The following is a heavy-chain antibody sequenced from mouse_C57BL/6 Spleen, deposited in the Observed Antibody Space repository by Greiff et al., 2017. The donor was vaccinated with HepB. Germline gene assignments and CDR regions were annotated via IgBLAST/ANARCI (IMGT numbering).Heavy chain of an antibody. D-gene: IGHD2-1*01. CDR1: GYTFTSYW. CDR3: ARGYGNYGAWFAY. CDR2: IDPSDSET. Sequence: QVQLQQPGAELVRPGSSVKLSCKASGYTFTSYWMHWVKQRPIQGLEWIGNIDPSDSETHYNQKFKDKATLTVDKSSSTAYMQRSSLTSEDSAVYYCARGYGNYGAWFAYWGQGTLVTVSA. V-gene: IGHV1-52*01. J-gene: IGHJ3*01.